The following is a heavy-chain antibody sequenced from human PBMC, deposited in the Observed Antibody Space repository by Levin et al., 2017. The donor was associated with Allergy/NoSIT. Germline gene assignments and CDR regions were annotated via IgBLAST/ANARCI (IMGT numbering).Heavy chain of an antibody. Sequence: LSLTCAASGFTFSSSWMHWVRQAPGKGLVWVSRINSDGSSTSYADSVKGRFTISRDNAKNTLYLQMNSLRAEDTAVYYCAREREEYSSSVGWFDPWGQGTLVTVSS. CDR2: INSDGSST. V-gene: IGHV3-74*01. D-gene: IGHD6-6*01. J-gene: IGHJ5*02. CDR3: AREREEYSSSVGWFDP. CDR1: GFTFSSSW.